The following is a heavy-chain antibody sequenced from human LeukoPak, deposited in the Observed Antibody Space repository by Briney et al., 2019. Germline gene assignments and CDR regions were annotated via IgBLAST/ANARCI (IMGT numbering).Heavy chain of an antibody. J-gene: IGHJ4*02. D-gene: IGHD3-10*01. CDR3: AKVFFNSGSYDF. Sequence: GGSLILSCAASRFTFSNYAMSWVRQAPGKGLEWVSSISGSGDNTYYADSVKGRFTISRDNSKNTLSLQMNSLRADDTAIYYCAKVFFNSGSYDFWGQGPLVTVSS. V-gene: IGHV3-23*01. CDR2: ISGSGDNT. CDR1: RFTFSNYA.